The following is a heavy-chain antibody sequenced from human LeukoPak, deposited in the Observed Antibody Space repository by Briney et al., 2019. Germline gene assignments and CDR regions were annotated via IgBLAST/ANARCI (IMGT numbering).Heavy chain of an antibody. Sequence: AGRSLRLSCAASGFTFSSYGMHWVRQAPGKGLEWVSVIWYDGSNKYYADSVKGRFTISRDNSKNTLYLQMNSLGAEDTAVYYCARGGFTYYDFWSGYYTADYWGQGTLVTVSS. CDR2: IWYDGSNK. CDR3: ARGGFTYYDFWSGYYTADY. CDR1: GFTFSSYG. J-gene: IGHJ4*02. V-gene: IGHV3-33*01. D-gene: IGHD3-3*01.